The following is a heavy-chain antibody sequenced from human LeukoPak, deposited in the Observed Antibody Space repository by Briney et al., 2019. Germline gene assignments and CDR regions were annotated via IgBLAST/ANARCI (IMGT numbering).Heavy chain of an antibody. Sequence: ASVKVSCKASGYTFTTYGVSWVRQAPGQGLEWLGWISGYDGNTNYAQKLRGRVTMTTDTSTSTAYMDLRSLRSDDTAMYYCARTVTTSSYYFDYWGQGTLVTVSS. CDR1: GYTFTTYG. J-gene: IGHJ4*02. V-gene: IGHV1-18*01. D-gene: IGHD4-17*01. CDR3: ARTVTTSSYYFDY. CDR2: ISGYDGNT.